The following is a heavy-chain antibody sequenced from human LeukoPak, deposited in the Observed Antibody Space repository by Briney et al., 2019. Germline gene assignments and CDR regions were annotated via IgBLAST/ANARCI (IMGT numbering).Heavy chain of an antibody. V-gene: IGHV3-7*04. Sequence: PGGSLRLSCAASGITLSTYWMSWVRQAPGKGLEWVANIKQDGSEKNYVDSVKGRFTISRDNARNSLYLQMDSLRAEDTALYYSARGGLYWHIWGQGTTVTVSS. J-gene: IGHJ6*02. D-gene: IGHD2-15*01. CDR2: IKQDGSEK. CDR3: ARGGLYWHI. CDR1: GITLSTYW.